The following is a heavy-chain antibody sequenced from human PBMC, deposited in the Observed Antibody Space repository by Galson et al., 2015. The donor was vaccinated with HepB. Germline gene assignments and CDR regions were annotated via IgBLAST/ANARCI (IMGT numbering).Heavy chain of an antibody. Sequence: SLRLSCAASGFSFNTYAMHWVRQAPGKGLEWVAVIWSDGNNKYYADSVKGRFTISRDNSKNTLYLQMNSLRAEDTAVYYCAREGSDIVVVPAAIRTAFDIWGQGTMVTVSS. J-gene: IGHJ3*02. CDR3: AREGSDIVVVPAAIRTAFDI. D-gene: IGHD2-2*02. CDR1: GFSFNTYA. CDR2: IWSDGNNK. V-gene: IGHV3-33*01.